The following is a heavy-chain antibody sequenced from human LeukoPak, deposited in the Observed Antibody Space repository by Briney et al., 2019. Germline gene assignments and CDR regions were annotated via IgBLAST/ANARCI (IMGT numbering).Heavy chain of an antibody. D-gene: IGHD2-2*01. CDR2: IIPIFGTA. J-gene: IGHJ6*03. CDR1: GGTFSSYA. CDR3: ARGHCSSTSCSSRYYYYMDV. Sequence: SVKVSCKASGGTFSSYAISWVRQAPGQGLEWMGGIIPIFGTANYAQKLQGRVTMTTDTSTSTAYMELRSLRSDDTAVYYCARGHCSSTSCSSRYYYYMDVWGKGTTVTVSS. V-gene: IGHV1-69*05.